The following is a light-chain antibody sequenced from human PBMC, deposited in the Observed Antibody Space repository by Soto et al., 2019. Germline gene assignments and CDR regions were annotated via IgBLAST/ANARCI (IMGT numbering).Light chain of an antibody. CDR3: QHTYSTPIT. Sequence: DIQMTQSPSSLSASVGDRVTITCRASQTISSYLNWYQQRPGKASNLLIYASSSLKSGVPPRFSGSGSGTDFTHTISSLQPEHFATYYCQHTYSTPITFGQGTRLEIK. V-gene: IGKV1-39*01. CDR1: QTISSY. J-gene: IGKJ5*01. CDR2: ASS.